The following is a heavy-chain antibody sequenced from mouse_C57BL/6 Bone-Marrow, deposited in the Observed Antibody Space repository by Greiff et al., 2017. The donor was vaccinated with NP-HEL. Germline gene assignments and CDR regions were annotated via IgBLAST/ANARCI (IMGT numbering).Heavy chain of an antibody. CDR2: ISSGGSYT. CDR3: ARGHSSWFAY. Sequence: EVKLVESEGDLVKPGGSLKLSCAASGFTFSSYGMSWVRQTPDKRLEWVATISSGGSYTYYPDSVKGRFTISRDNAKNTLYLQMSSLKSEDTAMYYCARGHSSWFAYWGQGTLVTVSA. V-gene: IGHV5-6*01. D-gene: IGHD2-12*01. CDR1: GFTFSSYG. J-gene: IGHJ3*01.